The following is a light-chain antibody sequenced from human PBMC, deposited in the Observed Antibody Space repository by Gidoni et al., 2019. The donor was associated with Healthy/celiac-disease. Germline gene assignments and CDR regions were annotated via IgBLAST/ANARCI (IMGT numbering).Light chain of an antibody. CDR1: QSVSSN. V-gene: IGKV3-15*01. CDR2: GAS. J-gene: IGKJ2*01. Sequence: EIVMTQSPATLSVSPGERATLSCRASQSVSSNLAWYQQKPGQAPRRLIYGASTRATGIPARFSGSGSGTEFTLTISSLQSEDFAVYYCQQYNNWPPYTFXQXTKLXIK. CDR3: QQYNNWPPYT.